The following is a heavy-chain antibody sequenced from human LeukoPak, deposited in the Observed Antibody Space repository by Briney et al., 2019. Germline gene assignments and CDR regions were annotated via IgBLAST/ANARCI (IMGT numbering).Heavy chain of an antibody. D-gene: IGHD2-21*01. CDR2: ISPSGNYM. CDR3: VRDETGGEVYKY. Sequence: GGSLRLSCLTPGFKFSSYSMNWVRQAPGKGLEWVSSISPSGNYMHFADSVKGRFTVSRDNAHSTLYLQMSSLQVQDAALYYCVRDETGGEVYKYWGQGTLITVSS. J-gene: IGHJ4*02. V-gene: IGHV3-21*06. CDR1: GFKFSSYS.